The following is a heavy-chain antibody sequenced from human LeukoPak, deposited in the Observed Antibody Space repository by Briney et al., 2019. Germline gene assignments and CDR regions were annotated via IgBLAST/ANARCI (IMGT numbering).Heavy chain of an antibody. J-gene: IGHJ4*02. D-gene: IGHD2-21*02. CDR3: VKVAVTFDY. CDR2: ITDTGGGT. CDR1: GFPFSSSA. Sequence: GGSLRLSCSASGFPFSSSAMHWVRQAPEKGLEYVSAITDTGGGTYYADSVKGRFTISRDNSKNTLYLQMSSLRPEDTAVYYCVKVAVTFDYWGQGTLVTVSS. V-gene: IGHV3-64D*09.